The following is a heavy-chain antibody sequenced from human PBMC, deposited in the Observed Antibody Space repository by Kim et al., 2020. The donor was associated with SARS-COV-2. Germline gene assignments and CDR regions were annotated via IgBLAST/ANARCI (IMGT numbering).Heavy chain of an antibody. CDR3: AVGVANYVPWF. CDR1: GNTLSQVT. Sequence: ASVKVSCKISGNTLSQVTIHWVRQPPGKGFEWMGGFDLEDEDEIYAWDFRGRVTMTEDTSTDTAFLELGSLTFEDTATYFCAVGVANYVPWFWGQGTRV. D-gene: IGHD1-26*01. V-gene: IGHV1-24*01. CDR2: FDLEDEDE. J-gene: IGHJ4*02.